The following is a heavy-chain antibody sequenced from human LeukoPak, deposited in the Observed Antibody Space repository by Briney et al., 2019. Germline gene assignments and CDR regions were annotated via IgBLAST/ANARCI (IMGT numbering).Heavy chain of an antibody. D-gene: IGHD5-18*01. V-gene: IGHV4-39*07. CDR1: GGSISSINYY. Sequence: SETLSLTCTLTGGSISSINYYWGWIRQPPGKGLEWIGNIFYSGTTYYNPSLKSRVTISADTSRNHFSLTLRSVTAADTAVYYCARVREGNSYGFPVTGFFDYWGQGSLVTVSS. J-gene: IGHJ4*02. CDR2: IFYSGTT. CDR3: ARVREGNSYGFPVTGFFDY.